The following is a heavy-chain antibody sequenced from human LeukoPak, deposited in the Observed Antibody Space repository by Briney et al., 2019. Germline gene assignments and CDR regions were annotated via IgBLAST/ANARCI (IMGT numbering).Heavy chain of an antibody. V-gene: IGHV5-51*01. J-gene: IGHJ4*02. CDR1: GYSFTSYW. CDR3: ARQRVDYSKYVGPYYDY. D-gene: IGHD4-11*01. Sequence: GESLKISCKGSGYSFTSYWIGWVRQMPGKGLEWMGIIYPGDSDTRYSPSFQGQVTISADKSISTAYLQWSSLKASDTAMYYCARQRVDYSKYVGPYYDYWGQGTLVTVSS. CDR2: IYPGDSDT.